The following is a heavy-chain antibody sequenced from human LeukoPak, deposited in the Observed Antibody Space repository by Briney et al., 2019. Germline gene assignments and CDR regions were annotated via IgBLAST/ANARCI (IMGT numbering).Heavy chain of an antibody. V-gene: IGHV1-24*01. CDR1: GYTFTELS. CDR3: AIELVDSSDYFYA. J-gene: IGHJ5*02. CDR2: FDREDGET. D-gene: IGHD3-22*01. Sequence: ASVRVSCKASGYTFTELSIHCVRQAPGKGLEWMGGFDREDGETVDAQKFQGRVTMTEDTSTDTAYMELSSLRSDDTALYYCAIELVDSSDYFYAWGQGTLVTVSS.